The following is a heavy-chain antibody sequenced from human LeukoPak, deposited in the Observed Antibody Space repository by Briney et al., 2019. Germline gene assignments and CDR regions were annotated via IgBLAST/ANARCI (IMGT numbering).Heavy chain of an antibody. D-gene: IGHD4/OR15-4a*01. CDR1: GLIFTKFG. CDR2: IWYDGTNK. V-gene: IGHV3-33*01. J-gene: IGHJ4*02. CDR3: ATNFGMDYFDY. Sequence: SGGSLRLSCAASGLIFTKFGMHWVRQAPGKGLEWVAVIWYDGTNKYYSDSVKGRFTISRDNSKNTLYLEMNSLRAEDTAVYYCATNFGMDYFDYWGQGTLVTVSS.